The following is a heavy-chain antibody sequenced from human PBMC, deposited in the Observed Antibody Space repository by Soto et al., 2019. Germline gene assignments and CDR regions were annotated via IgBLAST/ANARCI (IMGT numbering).Heavy chain of an antibody. J-gene: IGHJ4*02. CDR1: GGSISSGDYY. CDR2: IHHRGNT. CDR3: ARSVVI. Sequence: SETLCLTCTVSGGSISSGDYYWGWTRQYPGKGLEWIGCIHHRGNTYYNPSLRSRLTISLYPPQNQFSLKLSSVTAADTAVYYCARSVVIWGQGTLVTVSS. V-gene: IGHV4-31*03. D-gene: IGHD2-21*01.